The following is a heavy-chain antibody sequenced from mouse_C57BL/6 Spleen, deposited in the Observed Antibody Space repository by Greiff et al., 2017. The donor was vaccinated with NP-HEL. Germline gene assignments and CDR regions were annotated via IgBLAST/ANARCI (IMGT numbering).Heavy chain of an antibody. D-gene: IGHD1-1*01. J-gene: IGHJ3*01. CDR3: ARHYGSSAAWFAY. CDR2: IDPEDGVT. V-gene: IGHV14-2*01. Sequence: EVKLMESGAELVKPGASVKLSCTASGFNIKDYYMHWVQQRTEQGLEWIGRIDPEDGVTKYAPKFQGKATITADTSSNTAYLQLSSLTSEDTAVYYCARHYGSSAAWFAYWGRGTLVTVSA. CDR1: GFNIKDYY.